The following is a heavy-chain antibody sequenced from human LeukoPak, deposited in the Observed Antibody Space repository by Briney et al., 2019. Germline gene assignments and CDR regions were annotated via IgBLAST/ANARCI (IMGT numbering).Heavy chain of an antibody. Sequence: GSSVNVSCKASRGTFSSYAISWVRQAPGQGLEWMGRIIPILGRANYAQKCQGRVTITADKSTSTAYMELRSLSSEDKAVSYCARDPTRTSGFVFDYWGQGTLVTVSS. J-gene: IGHJ4*02. V-gene: IGHV1-69*04. CDR2: IIPILGRA. D-gene: IGHD3-22*01. CDR1: RGTFSSYA. CDR3: ARDPTRTSGFVFDY.